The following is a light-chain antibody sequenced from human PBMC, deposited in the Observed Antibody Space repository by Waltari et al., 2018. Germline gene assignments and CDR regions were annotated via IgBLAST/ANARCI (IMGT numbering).Light chain of an antibody. CDR3: CSYADGNTYL. CDR1: SSDVGGYIY. V-gene: IGLV2-11*01. Sequence: QSALTQPRSVSGSPGQSVTIPCPGTSSDVGGYIYVSWYQQRPGQAPKLLIYDLTYRPSGVPDRFSGSKSGNTASLTISGLQAEDEADYYCCSYADGNTYLFGTGTFVTVL. J-gene: IGLJ1*01. CDR2: DLT.